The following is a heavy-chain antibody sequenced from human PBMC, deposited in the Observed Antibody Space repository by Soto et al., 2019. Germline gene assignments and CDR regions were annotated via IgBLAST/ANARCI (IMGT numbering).Heavy chain of an antibody. CDR2: ISGSGGST. Sequence: EVQLLESGGGLVQPGVSLRLSCAASGFTFSSYAMSWVRQAPGKGLEWVSAISGSGGSTYYADSVKGRFTISRDNSKNTLYLQMNSLRAEDTAVYYCAKRGHPPYAVAEDYWVQGTLVTVSS. J-gene: IGHJ4*02. CDR3: AKRGHPPYAVAEDY. D-gene: IGHD6-19*01. V-gene: IGHV3-23*01. CDR1: GFTFSSYA.